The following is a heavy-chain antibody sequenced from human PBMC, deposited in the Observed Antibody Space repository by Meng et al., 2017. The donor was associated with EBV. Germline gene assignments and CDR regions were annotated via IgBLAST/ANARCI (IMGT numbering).Heavy chain of an antibody. Sequence: VELVPSGGDVKKPGASGKVSCKASGYTFTSYGISWVRQAPGQGLEWMGWISAYNGNTNYAQKLQGRVTMTTDTSTSTAYMELRSLRSDDTAVYYCARDGRLYDTPSPFDYWGQGTLVTVSS. V-gene: IGHV1-18*01. D-gene: IGHD3-22*01. CDR3: ARDGRLYDTPSPFDY. CDR1: GYTFTSYG. CDR2: ISAYNGNT. J-gene: IGHJ4*02.